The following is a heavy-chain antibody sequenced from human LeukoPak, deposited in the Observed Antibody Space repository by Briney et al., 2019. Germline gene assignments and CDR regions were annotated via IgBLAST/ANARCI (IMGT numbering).Heavy chain of an antibody. CDR3: ARSMQIDY. V-gene: IGHV3-7*01. Sequence: GGSLRLSCAASGFIFSTYWMTWVRQAPGKGLEWVANIKQDGSEKYYVDSVKGRFTISRDNAKNSLYLQMNSLRAEDTAVYYCARSMQIDYWGQGTLVTVPS. J-gene: IGHJ4*02. CDR1: GFIFSTYW. CDR2: IKQDGSEK. D-gene: IGHD2/OR15-2a*01.